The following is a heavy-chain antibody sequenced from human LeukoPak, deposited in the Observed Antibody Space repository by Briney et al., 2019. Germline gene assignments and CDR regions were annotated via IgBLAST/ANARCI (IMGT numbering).Heavy chain of an antibody. D-gene: IGHD2-2*01. Sequence: GASVKVSCKASGYTFTSYYMHWVRQAPGQGLEWMGIINPSGGSTSYAQKFQGRVTMTRDTSTSTVYMELSSLRSEDTAAYYCARGAVGIVVVPAAMSNYGMDVWGQGTTVTVSS. CDR1: GYTFTSYY. V-gene: IGHV1-46*01. J-gene: IGHJ6*02. CDR2: INPSGGST. CDR3: ARGAVGIVVVPAAMSNYGMDV.